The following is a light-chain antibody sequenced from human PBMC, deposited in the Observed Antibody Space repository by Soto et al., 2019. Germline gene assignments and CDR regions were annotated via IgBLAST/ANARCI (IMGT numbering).Light chain of an antibody. CDR2: DDS. CDR3: QVWDSSSDHYV. Sequence: SYELTQPPSVSVAPGQTARITCGGNNIGGKSVHWYQQKPGQAPVLVVYDDSDRPSGLPERFSGSNSGNTATLTISRVDAGDEADYYCQVWDSSSDHYVFGTGTKLTVL. V-gene: IGLV3-21*02. J-gene: IGLJ1*01. CDR1: NIGGKS.